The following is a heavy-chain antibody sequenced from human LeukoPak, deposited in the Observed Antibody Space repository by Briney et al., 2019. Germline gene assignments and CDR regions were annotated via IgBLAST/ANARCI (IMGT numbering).Heavy chain of an antibody. CDR3: AKATGYLL. CDR1: GFTFSNYA. CDR2: IGNSGGST. Sequence: GGSLRLSCAASGFTFSNYAMSWLRQAPGKGLEWVSTIGNSGGSTYYADSVKGRFTIARDDPENTLFLQMNSLRAEDTAIYYCAKATGYLLWGQGTLVTVSS. D-gene: IGHD1-14*01. V-gene: IGHV3-23*01. J-gene: IGHJ4*02.